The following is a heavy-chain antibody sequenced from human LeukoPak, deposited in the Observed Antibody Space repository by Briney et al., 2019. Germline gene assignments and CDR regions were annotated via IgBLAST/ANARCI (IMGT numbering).Heavy chain of an antibody. CDR3: ARSPTSWYFDY. CDR1: GYTFTSYY. D-gene: IGHD2-2*01. CDR2: INPSGGST. J-gene: IGHJ4*02. Sequence: ASVKVSCKASGYTFTSYYMHWVRQAPGQGLEWMGIINPSGGSTSYAQKFQGRVTMTRDMSTSTVYMELSSLRPEDTSVYYCARSPTSWYFDYWGQGTLVTVSS. V-gene: IGHV1-46*01.